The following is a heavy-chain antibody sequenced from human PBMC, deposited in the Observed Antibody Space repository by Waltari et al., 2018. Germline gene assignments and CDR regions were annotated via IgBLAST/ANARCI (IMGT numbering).Heavy chain of an antibody. D-gene: IGHD4-17*01. V-gene: IGHV1-69*01. CDR3: ARGHYGANKDLDY. CDR2: IIPSFGTA. Sequence: QVQLVQSGAEVKKPGSSVKVSCKASGGTFSSYAISWVRQAPGQGLEWMGGIIPSFGTANYAQNFKARVTITAVESTSTAYMELSSLRSEDTAVYYCARGHYGANKDLDYWGQGTLVTVSS. CDR1: GGTFSSYA. J-gene: IGHJ4*02.